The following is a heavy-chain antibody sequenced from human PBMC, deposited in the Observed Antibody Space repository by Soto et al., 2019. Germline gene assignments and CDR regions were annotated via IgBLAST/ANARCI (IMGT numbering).Heavy chain of an antibody. D-gene: IGHD1-26*01. Sequence: SGPTLVNPTQTLTLTCTFSGFSLSSIGVAVGWIRQPPGKALEWLALLYWNDDRRYSPSLKSRLTITKDTSKNQVVLTMTNMDPADTATYYCAHSASVPCCYYFDSWGQGTLVTVS. CDR2: LYWNDDR. V-gene: IGHV2-5*01. J-gene: IGHJ4*02. CDR1: GFSLSSIGVA. CDR3: AHSASVPCCYYFDS.